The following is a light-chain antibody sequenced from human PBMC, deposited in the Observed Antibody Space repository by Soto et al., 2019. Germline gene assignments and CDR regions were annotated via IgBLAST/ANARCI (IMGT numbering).Light chain of an antibody. CDR2: GAS. J-gene: IGKJ3*01. CDR1: QSVKSS. V-gene: IGKV3-15*01. CDR3: QHYNQWPPFT. Sequence: EIVMTQSPATLSVSPGERATLSCRASQSVKSSSAWYQHKPGQVPRLLIYGASTRATGVPVRFSGSGSGTDFTLTISSLQAEDVAVYYCQHYNQWPPFTFGPGTKVDIK.